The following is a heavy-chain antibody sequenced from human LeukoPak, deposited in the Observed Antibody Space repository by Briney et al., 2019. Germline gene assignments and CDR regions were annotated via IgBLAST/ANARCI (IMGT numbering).Heavy chain of an antibody. J-gene: IGHJ4*02. D-gene: IGHD2/OR15-2a*01. CDR3: AKHCNSFDGNYFDF. V-gene: IGHV3-23*01. CDR1: GFTFNTHA. CDR2: INGNGAST. Sequence: AGGSLRLSCAASGFTFNTHAMSWVRQAPGKGLEWVSGINGNGASTYYSDSMKGRFTVSRDNSKNTLYLQVNSLRAEDTALYYCAKHCNSFDGNYFDFWGQGSLVTVSS.